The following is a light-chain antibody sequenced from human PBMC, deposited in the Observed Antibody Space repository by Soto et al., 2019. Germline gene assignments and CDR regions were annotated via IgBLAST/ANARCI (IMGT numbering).Light chain of an antibody. CDR1: SSDVGGYNY. CDR2: DVI. CDR3: SSYPSSSTLV. J-gene: IGLJ2*01. V-gene: IGLV2-14*01. Sequence: QSALTQPTSVSGSPGQSITISCTGTSSDVGGYNYVSWYQQHPGKAPKLMIYDVINRPSGVSNRFSGSKSGNTASLTISGLQAEDEADYFCSSYPSSSTLVFGGGTKLTVL.